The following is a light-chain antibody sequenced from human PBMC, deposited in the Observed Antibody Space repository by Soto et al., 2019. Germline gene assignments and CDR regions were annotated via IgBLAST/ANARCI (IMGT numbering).Light chain of an antibody. V-gene: IGKV1-39*01. Sequence: DIQMTQSPSSLSASVGERVTITCRASQSINTYLNWYHQKPGKAPDLLIYAASSLQSGVPSRFSGSGSGTDFTLNITGLRPEDFATYYCPQNYSIPINFGQGPRLEIK. CDR1: QSINTY. CDR3: PQNYSIPIN. J-gene: IGKJ5*01. CDR2: AAS.